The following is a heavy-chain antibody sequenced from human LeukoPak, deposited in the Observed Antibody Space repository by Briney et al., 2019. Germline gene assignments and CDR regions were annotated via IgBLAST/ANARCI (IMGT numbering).Heavy chain of an antibody. Sequence: GGSLRLSCAASGFTFDDYSMSWVRQAPGKGLEWVSGINWNGGNTHYADSVKGRFTISRDNAKNSLYLQMNSLRAEDTALYYCTRGIVVVVAANYHYYMDVWGKGTTVTVSS. CDR1: GFTFDDYS. J-gene: IGHJ6*03. V-gene: IGHV3-20*04. D-gene: IGHD2-15*01. CDR3: TRGIVVVVAANYHYYMDV. CDR2: INWNGGNT.